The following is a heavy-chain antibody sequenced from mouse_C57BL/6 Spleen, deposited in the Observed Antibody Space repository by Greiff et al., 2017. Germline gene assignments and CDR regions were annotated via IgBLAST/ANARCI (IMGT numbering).Heavy chain of an antibody. D-gene: IGHD2-2*01. J-gene: IGHJ4*01. Sequence: VQLQQPGAELVKPGASVKLSCKASGYTFTSYWMQWVKQRPGQGLEWIGEIDPSVSYTNYNQKFKGKATLTVDTSSSTAYMQLSSLTSEDSAVYYCASYGYAFNSYAMDYWGQGTSVTVSS. CDR1: GYTFTSYW. CDR3: ASYGYAFNSYAMDY. CDR2: IDPSVSYT. V-gene: IGHV1-50*01.